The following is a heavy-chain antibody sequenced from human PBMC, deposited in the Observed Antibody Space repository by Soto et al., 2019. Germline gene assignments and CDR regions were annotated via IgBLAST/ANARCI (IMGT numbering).Heavy chain of an antibody. CDR1: GFTFISYA. CDR3: VKDRKKYYYDSSGLGDAFDI. Sequence: GGSLRLSCSASGFTFISYAMHWVRQAPGKGLEYVSAISSNGGSTYYADSVKGRFTISRDNSKNTLYLQMSSLRAEDTAVYYCVKDRKKYYYDSSGLGDAFDIWGQGTMVTVSS. D-gene: IGHD3-22*01. V-gene: IGHV3-64D*06. J-gene: IGHJ3*02. CDR2: ISSNGGST.